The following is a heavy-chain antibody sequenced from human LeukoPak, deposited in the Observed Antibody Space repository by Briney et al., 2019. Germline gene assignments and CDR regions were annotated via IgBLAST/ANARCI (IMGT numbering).Heavy chain of an antibody. Sequence: SETLSLTFAVYGGSFSGYYWSWIRQPPGKGLEWIGEINHSGSTNYNPSLKSRVTISVDTSKNQFSLKLSSVTAADTAVYYCATTNVLLWFGELSKTAYFDYWGQGTLVTVSS. J-gene: IGHJ4*02. D-gene: IGHD3-10*01. CDR2: INHSGST. CDR3: ATTNVLLWFGELSKTAYFDY. V-gene: IGHV4-34*01. CDR1: GGSFSGYY.